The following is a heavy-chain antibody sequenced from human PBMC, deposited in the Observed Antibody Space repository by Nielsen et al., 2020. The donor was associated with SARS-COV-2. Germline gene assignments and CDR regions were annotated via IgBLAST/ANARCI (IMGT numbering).Heavy chain of an antibody. CDR2: ITESGGST. CDR3: AKDPSLYTSMWSIWFDP. Sequence: GESLKISCAASEFTFGFYAMAWVRQAPGKGLEWVSTITESGGSTYYADSVKGRFTISRDNSNNTLFLQMNSLRAEDTAVYYCAKDPSLYTSMWSIWFDPWGQGTLVTVSS. D-gene: IGHD6-19*01. CDR1: EFTFGFYA. V-gene: IGHV3-23*01. J-gene: IGHJ5*02.